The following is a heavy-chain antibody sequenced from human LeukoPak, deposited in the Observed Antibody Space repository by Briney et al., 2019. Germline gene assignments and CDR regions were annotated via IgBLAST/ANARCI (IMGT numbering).Heavy chain of an antibody. CDR2: ISSSSSYI. CDR3: AMAGGEQSFDP. Sequence: GGSLRLSCAASGFTFSSYSMNWVRQAPGKGLEWVSSISSSSSYIYYADSVKGRFTISRDNAKNSLYLQMNSLRAEDTAVYYCAMAGGEQSFDPWGQGTLVTVSS. J-gene: IGHJ5*02. CDR1: GFTFSSYS. V-gene: IGHV3-21*01. D-gene: IGHD6-19*01.